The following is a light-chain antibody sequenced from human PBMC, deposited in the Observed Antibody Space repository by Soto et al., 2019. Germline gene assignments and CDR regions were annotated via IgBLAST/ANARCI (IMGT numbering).Light chain of an antibody. V-gene: IGKV1-5*03. CDR3: QQYNTYSTWT. Sequence: DIQMTQSPSTLSASVGDRVTITCRASQTISSWLAWYQQKPGKAPKLLIYKASNLESGVPSRFSGSGSGTEFTLTISSLQPDDFATYYCQQYNTYSTWTCGQGTKVETK. CDR2: KAS. J-gene: IGKJ1*01. CDR1: QTISSW.